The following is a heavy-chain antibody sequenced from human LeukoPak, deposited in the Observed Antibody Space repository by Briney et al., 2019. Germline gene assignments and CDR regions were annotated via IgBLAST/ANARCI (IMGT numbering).Heavy chain of an antibody. CDR2: ISYDGSDK. D-gene: IGHD6-19*01. Sequence: GSLRLSCAASGFTFSRYGMHWVRQAPGKGLEWVAVISYDGSDKYYADSVKGRFTISRDDSKNALYLQMNSLRAEDTAVYYCARPLAVAGTFYYYYYGMDVWAKGPRSPSP. CDR3: ARPLAVAGTFYYYYYGMDV. J-gene: IGHJ6*02. V-gene: IGHV3-30*03. CDR1: GFTFSRYG.